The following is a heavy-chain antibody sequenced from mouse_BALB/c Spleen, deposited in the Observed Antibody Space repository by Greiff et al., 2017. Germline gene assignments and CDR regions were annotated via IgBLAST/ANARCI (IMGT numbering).Heavy chain of an antibody. V-gene: IGHV1-7*01. CDR3: AREGVSTMITTFAMDY. D-gene: IGHD2-4*01. Sequence: VQLQESGAELAKPGASVKMSCKASGYTFTSYWMHWVKQRPGQGLEWIGYINPSTGYTEYNQKFKDKATLTADKSSSTAYMQLSSLTSEDSAVYYCAREGVSTMITTFAMDYWGQGTSVTVSS. J-gene: IGHJ4*01. CDR2: INPSTGYT. CDR1: GYTFTSYW.